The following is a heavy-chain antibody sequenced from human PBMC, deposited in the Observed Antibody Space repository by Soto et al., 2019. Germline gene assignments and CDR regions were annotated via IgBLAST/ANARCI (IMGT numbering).Heavy chain of an antibody. J-gene: IGHJ6*04. V-gene: IGHV5-10-1*01. CDR2: IDPSDSYT. CDR3: ARRAVVPATVGYYYGMEV. D-gene: IGHD2-2*01. CDR1: GYSFTSYW. Sequence: GESLQISCKGSGYSFTSYWISCVRQMPGKGLEWMGMIDPSDSYTNYSPSFQGHVTISADKSISTAYLQWRSLKASDTAMYYCARRAVVPATVGYYYGMEVWGKGTTVTVSS.